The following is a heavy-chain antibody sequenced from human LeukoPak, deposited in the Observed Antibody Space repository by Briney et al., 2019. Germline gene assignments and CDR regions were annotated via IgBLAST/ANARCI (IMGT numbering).Heavy chain of an antibody. CDR2: ISGSGGST. CDR1: GFTFSSYA. V-gene: IGHV3-23*01. D-gene: IGHD3-3*01. CDR3: ARGDDFWSGYNWFDP. Sequence: PGGSLRLSCAASGFTFSSYAMSWVRQAPGKGLEWVSAISGSGGSTYYADSVKGRFTISRDNSKNTLYLQMNSLRAEDTAVYHCARGDDFWSGYNWFDPWGQGTLVTVSS. J-gene: IGHJ5*02.